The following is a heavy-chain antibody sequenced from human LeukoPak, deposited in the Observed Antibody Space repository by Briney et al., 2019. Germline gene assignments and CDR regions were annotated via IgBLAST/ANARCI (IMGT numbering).Heavy chain of an antibody. CDR3: ARVELAPYYYYMDV. J-gene: IGHJ6*03. V-gene: IGHV3-48*03. CDR1: GFSISSYE. D-gene: IGHD1-7*01. Sequence: PGGSLRLSCAASGFSISSYEVNWVHQAPGKGLEWVSYISSSGSTIYYADSVKGRFTISRDNAKNSLYLQMNSLRAEDTAVYYCARVELAPYYYYMDVWGKGTTVTVSS. CDR2: ISSSGSTI.